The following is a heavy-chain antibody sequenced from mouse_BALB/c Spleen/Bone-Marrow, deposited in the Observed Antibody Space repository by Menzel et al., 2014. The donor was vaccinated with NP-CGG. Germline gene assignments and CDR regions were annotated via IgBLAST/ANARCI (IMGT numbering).Heavy chain of an antibody. CDR2: INPGSGGI. D-gene: IGHD4-1*01. J-gene: IGHJ3*01. CDR3: ARELGRGFAY. Sequence: QVQLQQSGAELVRPGTSVTVSCKASGYAFTNYLIEWVKQRPGQGLEWIGVINPGSGGINYNEKFRVKATLTADKSSSIVYMQLSSLTSDDSAVYFCARELGRGFAYWGQGTLVTVPA. CDR1: GYAFTNYL. V-gene: IGHV1-54*01.